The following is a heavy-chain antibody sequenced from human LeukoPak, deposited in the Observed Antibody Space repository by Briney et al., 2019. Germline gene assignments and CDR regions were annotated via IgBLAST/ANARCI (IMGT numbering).Heavy chain of an antibody. V-gene: IGHV4-39*01. CDR3: ARHSDRTAYTAKGFDY. CDR1: GGSISSSDHF. D-gene: IGHD2-21*02. J-gene: IGHJ4*02. CDR2: IYYSGTT. Sequence: SETLSLTCSVPGGSISSSDHFWGWIRQPPGKGLEWIGSIYYSGTTYYNPPLKSRVTISADMSKNQFSLKLSSVTAADTAVYYCARHSDRTAYTAKGFDYWGQGTLVTVSS.